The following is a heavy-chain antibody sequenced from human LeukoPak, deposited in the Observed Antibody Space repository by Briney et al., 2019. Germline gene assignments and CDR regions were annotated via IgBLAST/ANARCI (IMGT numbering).Heavy chain of an antibody. CDR3: ARGAGYCSSTSCYNVFDP. V-gene: IGHV1-2*02. J-gene: IGHJ5*02. CDR1: GYTFTGYY. CDR2: INPNSGGT. Sequence: ASVKVSCKASGYTFTGYYMHWVRQAPGQGLEWMGWINPNSGGTNYAQKFQGRVTMTRDTSISTAYMELSRLRSDDTAVYYCARGAGYCSSTSCYNVFDPWGQGTLSPSPQ. D-gene: IGHD2-2*02.